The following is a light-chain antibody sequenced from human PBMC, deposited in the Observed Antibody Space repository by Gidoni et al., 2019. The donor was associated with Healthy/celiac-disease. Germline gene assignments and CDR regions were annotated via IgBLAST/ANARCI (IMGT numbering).Light chain of an antibody. J-gene: IGKJ1*01. V-gene: IGKV1-39*01. CDR1: QSISSN. CDR3: QQSYSTLRT. Sequence: DIQMTQSPSSLSESVGDRVTLTCRASQSISSNLNWYQQQPGKAPKLLIYAASSLQSGVPSRVSGSGCETDFTLTISSLQNKDFATYYCQQSYSTLRTFGQGTKVEIK. CDR2: AAS.